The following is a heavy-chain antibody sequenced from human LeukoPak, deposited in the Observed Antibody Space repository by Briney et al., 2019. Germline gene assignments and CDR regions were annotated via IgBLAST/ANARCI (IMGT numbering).Heavy chain of an antibody. D-gene: IGHD3-10*01. CDR2: ISSSSSYI. CDR1: GVTFSSYR. V-gene: IGHV3-21*01. J-gene: IGHJ4*02. Sequence: GGSLRLSCAASGVTFSSYRMDWVRQAPGKGLEWVSSISSSSSYIYYADSVKGRFTISRDKAKNSLYLQMNRLRAEDTAVYYCARPEKSASYYYFDYWGQGTLVTVSS. CDR3: ARPEKSASYYYFDY.